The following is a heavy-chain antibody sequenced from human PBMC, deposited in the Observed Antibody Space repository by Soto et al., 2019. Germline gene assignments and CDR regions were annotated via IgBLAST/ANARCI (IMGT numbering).Heavy chain of an antibody. V-gene: IGHV4-34*01. CDR1: GGSFSGFY. J-gene: IGHJ4*02. CDR3: ARNRRYDYAN. Sequence: QVLLQQWGAGLLKPSETLSLTCAVYGGSFSGFYWTWIRQPPGKGLEWIGEINHSGTTNYSPSLKSRVTISIDRPKNQFSLRLPSVTAADTAVYYCARNRRYDYANWGQGSLVTVSS. CDR2: INHSGTT. D-gene: IGHD3-16*01.